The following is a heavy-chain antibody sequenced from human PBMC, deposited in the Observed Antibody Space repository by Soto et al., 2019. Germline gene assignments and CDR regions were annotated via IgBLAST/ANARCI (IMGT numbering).Heavy chain of an antibody. CDR3: ASSKSGGSYYFDY. J-gene: IGHJ4*02. D-gene: IGHD1-26*01. V-gene: IGHV4-4*02. CDR1: GGSISSTDW. Sequence: QVQLQESGPGLVKPSGTLSLTCAVSGGSISSTDWWSWVRQPPGKGLEWIGEIYHGGSTNYNPSLKSRGTISVDRSKNQFSLQLTSVTAADTAVYYCASSKSGGSYYFDYWGQGTLVTVSS. CDR2: IYHGGST.